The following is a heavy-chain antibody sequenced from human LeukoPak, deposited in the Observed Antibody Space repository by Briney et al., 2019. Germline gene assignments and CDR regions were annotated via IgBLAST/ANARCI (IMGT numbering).Heavy chain of an antibody. CDR1: GFTFSSYS. CDR2: ISSSSSYI. V-gene: IGHV3-21*01. Sequence: PGGSLRLSCAASGFTFSSYSMSWVRQSPGKGLEWVSSISSSSSYIYYADSVKGRFTISRDNAKNSLYLQMNSLRAEDTAVYYCARDHVEMATITGGFDYWGQGTLVTVSS. J-gene: IGHJ4*02. CDR3: ARDHVEMATITGGFDY. D-gene: IGHD5-24*01.